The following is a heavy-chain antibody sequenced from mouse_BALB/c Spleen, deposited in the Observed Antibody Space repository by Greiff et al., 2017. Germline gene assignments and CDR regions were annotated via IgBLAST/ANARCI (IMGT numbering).Heavy chain of an antibody. D-gene: IGHD2-3*01. CDR1: GFSLTSYG. V-gene: IGHV2-2*02. Sequence: QVQLKQSGPGLVQPSQSLSITCTVSGFSLTSYGVHWVRQSPGKGLEWLGVIWSGGSTDYNAAFISRLSISKDNSKSQVFFKMNSLQANDTAIYYCARNDDGYYVGFAYWGQGTLVTVSA. CDR3: ARNDDGYYVGFAY. CDR2: IWSGGST. J-gene: IGHJ3*01.